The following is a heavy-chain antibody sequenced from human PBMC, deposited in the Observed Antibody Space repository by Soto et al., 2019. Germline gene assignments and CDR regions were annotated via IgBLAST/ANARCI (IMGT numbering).Heavy chain of an antibody. J-gene: IGHJ3*02. CDR1: DTALPATG. Sequence: EVQLVQSGAEVKKPGESLRSPVRVLDTALPATGSAGCARCPGKAWSGWGSSILVTLIPDTARPSKAQVTISADKSISTAYLQWSSLKASDTAMYYCARENYYDSSGPAVDAFDIWGQGTMVTVSS. CDR2: SILVTLIP. V-gene: IGHV5-51*01. D-gene: IGHD3-22*01. CDR3: ARENYYDSSGPAVDAFDI.